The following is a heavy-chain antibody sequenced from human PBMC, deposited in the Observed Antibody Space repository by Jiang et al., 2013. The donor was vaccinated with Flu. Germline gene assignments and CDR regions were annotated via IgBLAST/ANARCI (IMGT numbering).Heavy chain of an antibody. V-gene: IGHV4-4*02. CDR3: ARDGVPRGGLNY. J-gene: IGHJ4*02. CDR2: IYHSGST. CDR1: GGSIYSTNW. Sequence: PGLVKPSGTLSLTCAVSGGSIYSTNWWNWVRQPPGKGLEWIGEIYHSGSTNYNPSLKSRVTISVDKSKNQFSLKLSSVTAADTAVYYCARDGVPRGGLNYWGQGILVTVSS. D-gene: IGHD1-26*01.